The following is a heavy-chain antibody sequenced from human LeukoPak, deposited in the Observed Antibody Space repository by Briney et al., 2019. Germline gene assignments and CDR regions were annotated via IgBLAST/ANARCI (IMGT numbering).Heavy chain of an antibody. J-gene: IGHJ6*03. D-gene: IGHD5-18*01. Sequence: ASVKVSCKASGYTFTGYYMHWVRQAPGQGLEWMGWINPNSGGTNYAQKFQGRVTMTRDTSISTAYMELSRLRSDDTAVYYCAREGVGVGLLWLEYYYYMDVWGKGTTVTISS. CDR3: AREGVGVGLLWLEYYYYMDV. CDR1: GYTFTGYY. V-gene: IGHV1-2*02. CDR2: INPNSGGT.